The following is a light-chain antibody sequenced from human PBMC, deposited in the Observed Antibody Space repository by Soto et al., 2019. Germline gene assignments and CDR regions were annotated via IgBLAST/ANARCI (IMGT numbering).Light chain of an antibody. J-gene: IGKJ2*01. V-gene: IGKV1-6*01. Sequence: AIQMTQSPSSLSASVGDRVTVTCRASQGIRNDLGWYQQKPGKDPKLLIYAASSLQSGVPSRFSGSGSGTDFTLTISSLQPEDFATYYCLQDYNYPYTFGQGTKLEIK. CDR3: LQDYNYPYT. CDR2: AAS. CDR1: QGIRND.